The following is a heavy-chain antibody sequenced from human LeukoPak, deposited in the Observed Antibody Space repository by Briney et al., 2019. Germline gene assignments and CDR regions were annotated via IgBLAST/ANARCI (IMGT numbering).Heavy chain of an antibody. D-gene: IGHD3-9*01. Sequence: AASVKVSCKASGYTFTSYDINWVRQATGQGLEWMGWMNPNSGNTGYAQKFQGRVTMTRDTSISTAYMELSRLRSDDTAVYYCAREYYDILTGFFYYFDYWGQGTLVTVSS. CDR2: MNPNSGNT. V-gene: IGHV1-8*01. J-gene: IGHJ4*02. CDR1: GYTFTSYD. CDR3: AREYYDILTGFFYYFDY.